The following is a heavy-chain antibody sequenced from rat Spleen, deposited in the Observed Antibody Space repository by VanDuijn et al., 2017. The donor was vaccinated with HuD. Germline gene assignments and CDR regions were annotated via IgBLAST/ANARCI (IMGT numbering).Heavy chain of an antibody. D-gene: IGHD1-12*02. CDR3: IWDYYDITHYYRLAY. V-gene: IGHV6-8*01. CDR2: IKARSNNYAT. Sequence: EVQLVETGGSLVQPGESLKLTCATSGFTFSYAWMHWVRQSPEKQLEWVAQIKARSNNYATYYAESVKGRFTISRDESKGSIYLQMNSLKEEDTAIYYCIWDYYDITHYYRLAYWGQGTLVTVSS. J-gene: IGHJ3*01. CDR1: GFTFSYAW.